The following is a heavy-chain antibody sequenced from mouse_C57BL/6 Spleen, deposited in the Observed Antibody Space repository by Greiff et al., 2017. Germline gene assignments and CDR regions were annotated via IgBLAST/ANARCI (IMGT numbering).Heavy chain of an antibody. Sequence: EVKLMESGPGLVKPSQSLSLTCSVTGYSITSGYYWNWIRQFPGNKLEWMGYISYDGSNNYNPSLKNRISITRDTSKNQFFLKLNSVTTEDTATYYCAREATVVPLMDYWGQGTSVTVSS. V-gene: IGHV3-6*01. CDR1: GYSITSGYY. J-gene: IGHJ4*01. D-gene: IGHD1-1*01. CDR3: AREATVVPLMDY. CDR2: ISYDGSN.